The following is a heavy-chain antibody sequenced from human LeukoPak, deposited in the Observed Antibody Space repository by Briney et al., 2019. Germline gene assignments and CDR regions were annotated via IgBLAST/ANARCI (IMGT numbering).Heavy chain of an antibody. V-gene: IGHV3-48*02. CDR2: ISTTGSTI. Sequence: GGSLRLSCAASGFIVSGDFMSWVRQAPGKGLEWVSYISTTGSTIYYADSVKGRFTISRDNAKNSLYLQMNSLRDEDTAVYYCARDRSSSGYYPFDYWGQGTLVTVSS. CDR1: GFIVSGDF. J-gene: IGHJ4*02. D-gene: IGHD3-22*01. CDR3: ARDRSSSGYYPFDY.